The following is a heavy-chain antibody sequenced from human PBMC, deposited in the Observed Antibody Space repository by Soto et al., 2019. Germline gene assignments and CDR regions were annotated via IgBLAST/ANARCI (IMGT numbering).Heavy chain of an antibody. CDR1: GFSFSSYS. D-gene: IGHD2-2*01. V-gene: IGHV3-48*01. J-gene: IGHJ3*01. CDR3: AREVSTSSYACAFDF. Sequence: EVQLVESGGDLVQPGGSLRLSCAASGFSFSSYSMNWVRQAPGKGLEWVSYIRSTSSTIFYADSVKGRFTISRDNTKNSLYLQMNSLRAEDTAVYYCAREVSTSSYACAFDFWGQGTMVTVSS. CDR2: IRSTSSTI.